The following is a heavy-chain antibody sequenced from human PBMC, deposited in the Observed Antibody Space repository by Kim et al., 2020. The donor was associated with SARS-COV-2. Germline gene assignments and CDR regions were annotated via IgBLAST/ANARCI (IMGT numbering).Heavy chain of an antibody. CDR3: AKAGSRLGPVMTTAARN. V-gene: IGHV3-30*18. CDR1: GFTFSSYG. D-gene: IGHD4-17*01. CDR2: ISYDGSNK. Sequence: GGSLRLSCAASGFTFSSYGMHWVRQAPGKGLEWVAVISYDGSNKYYADSVKGRFTISRDNSKNTLYLQMNSLRAEDTAVYYCAKAGSRLGPVMTTAARNWGQGTLVTVSS. J-gene: IGHJ4*02.